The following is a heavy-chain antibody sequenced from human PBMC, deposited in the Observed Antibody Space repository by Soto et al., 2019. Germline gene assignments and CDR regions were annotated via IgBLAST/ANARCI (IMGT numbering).Heavy chain of an antibody. V-gene: IGHV1-46*01. Sequence: GASVKVSCKASGYTFTSYYIHWVRQAPGQELKRMGIINPSGGSTSYAQKFQGRVTMTRDTSTSTVYMELSSLRSEDTAVYYCLRGGWVPVYYYSYGRPEFDYWGQGTLVTVSS. CDR2: INPSGGST. D-gene: IGHD5-18*01. J-gene: IGHJ4*02. CDR3: LRGGWVPVYYYSYGRPEFDY. CDR1: GYTFTSYY.